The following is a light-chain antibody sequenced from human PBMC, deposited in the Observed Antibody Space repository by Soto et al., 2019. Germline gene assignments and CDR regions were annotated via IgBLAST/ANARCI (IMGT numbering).Light chain of an antibody. CDR1: SSDIGDYDY. Sequence: QSALTQPASVSGSPGQSITISCTGSSSDIGDYDYVSWYQQHPGKAPKVLISEVSNRPSGVSNRFSGSKSGNTASLTISGLQAEDKADYYCNSYATGNTRVFGTGPTVTVL. CDR3: NSYATGNTRV. V-gene: IGLV2-14*01. CDR2: EVS. J-gene: IGLJ1*01.